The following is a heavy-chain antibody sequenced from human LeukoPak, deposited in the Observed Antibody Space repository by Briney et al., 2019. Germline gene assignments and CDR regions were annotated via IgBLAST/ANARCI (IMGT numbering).Heavy chain of an antibody. V-gene: IGHV3-30*18. CDR2: ISYDGSNK. Sequence: GGSLRLSCAAYGFTFSSYGMHWVRQAPGKGLEWVAVISYDGSNKYYADSVKGRFTISRDNSKNTLYLQMNSLRAEDTAVYYCAKDLAAGIDYWGQGTLVTVSS. D-gene: IGHD6-13*01. CDR1: GFTFSSYG. CDR3: AKDLAAGIDY. J-gene: IGHJ4*02.